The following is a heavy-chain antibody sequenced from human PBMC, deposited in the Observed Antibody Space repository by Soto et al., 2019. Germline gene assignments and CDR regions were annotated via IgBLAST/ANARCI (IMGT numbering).Heavy chain of an antibody. CDR1: GGSISSGGYY. Sequence: SETLSLTCTVSGGSISSGGYYWSWIRQHPGKGLEWIGYIYYSGSTYYNPSLKSRVTISVDTSKNQFSLKLSSVTAADTAVYYCARALTGSTKFLWFGELLPTMGYFDYWGQGTLVTVSS. CDR2: IYYSGST. CDR3: ARALTGSTKFLWFGELLPTMGYFDY. V-gene: IGHV4-31*03. D-gene: IGHD3-10*01. J-gene: IGHJ4*02.